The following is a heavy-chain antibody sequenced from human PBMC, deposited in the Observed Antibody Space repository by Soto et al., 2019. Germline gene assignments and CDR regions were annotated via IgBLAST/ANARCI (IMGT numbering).Heavy chain of an antibody. CDR1: GGSFSGYY. J-gene: IGHJ5*02. V-gene: IGHV4-34*01. Sequence: SETLSLTCAVYGGSFSGYYWSWIRQPPGKGLEWIGEINHSGSTNYNPSLKSRVTISVDTSKNQFSLKLSSVTAADTAVYYCARGWNHVNWFDPWGQGTLVTVSS. CDR3: ARGWNHVNWFDP. CDR2: INHSGST. D-gene: IGHD1-1*01.